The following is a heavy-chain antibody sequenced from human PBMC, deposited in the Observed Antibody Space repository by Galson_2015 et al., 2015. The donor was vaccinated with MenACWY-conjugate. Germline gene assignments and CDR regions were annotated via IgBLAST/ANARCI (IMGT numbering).Heavy chain of an antibody. V-gene: IGHV4-34*01. CDR2: ITHVGDP. D-gene: IGHD3-3*01. CDR3: ARLVTRGITIFGAHPRASYGMDV. Sequence: SETLSLTCDVHNGSLRGASWSWIRQPPGKGLEWHGEITHVGDPDYNPSRRGRVTISIATSTNQFSLRLSSVTAPDTAVFYCARLVTRGITIFGAHPRASYGMDVWGHGTTVTVSS. CDR1: NGSLRGAS. J-gene: IGHJ6*02.